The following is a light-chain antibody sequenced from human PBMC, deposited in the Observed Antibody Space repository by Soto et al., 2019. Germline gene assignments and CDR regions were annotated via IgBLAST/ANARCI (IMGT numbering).Light chain of an antibody. V-gene: IGLV1-51*01. CDR2: DNN. Sequence: QSVLTQPPSVSAAPGQKVTISCSGSSSNIGDNYVSWYQQLPGTAPKLLLFDNNKRPSGIPDRFSGSKSGTSATLDITGLQTGVEADYYCATWDSSLSAGRFGGGTKLTVL. CDR1: SSNIGDNY. J-gene: IGLJ2*01. CDR3: ATWDSSLSAGR.